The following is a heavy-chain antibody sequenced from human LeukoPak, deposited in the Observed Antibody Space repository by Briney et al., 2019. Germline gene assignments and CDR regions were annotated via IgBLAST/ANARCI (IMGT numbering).Heavy chain of an antibody. V-gene: IGHV3-66*01. CDR2: IYSGGST. J-gene: IGHJ4*02. CDR1: GFTVSSNY. Sequence: GGSLRLSCAASGFTVSSNYMSWVRQAPGKGLEWVSVIYSGGSTYYADSVKGRFTISRDNSKNTLYLQMNSLRAEDTAVYYCMGSVSRVYDSDYWGQGTLVSVSS. CDR3: MGSVSRVYDSDY. D-gene: IGHD5/OR15-5a*01.